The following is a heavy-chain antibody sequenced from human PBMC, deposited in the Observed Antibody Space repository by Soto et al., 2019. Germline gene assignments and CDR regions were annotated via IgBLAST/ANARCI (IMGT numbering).Heavy chain of an antibody. CDR3: ARPIEGGSSGYYH. J-gene: IGHJ5*02. V-gene: IGHV4-39*01. CDR2: FYYSGST. D-gene: IGHD3-22*01. CDR1: GGSISSSNYY. Sequence: QLQLQESGPGLVKPSETLSLTCTVSGGSISSSNYYWAWIRQPPGKGLEWIGSFYYSGSTYYKPSLKRRVSIVVETSKNQFSLKLSSVTAADTAVYYCARPIEGGSSGYYHWGQGTLVTVSS.